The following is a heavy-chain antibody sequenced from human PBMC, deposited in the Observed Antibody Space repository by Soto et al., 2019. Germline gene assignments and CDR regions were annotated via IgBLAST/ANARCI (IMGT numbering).Heavy chain of an antibody. V-gene: IGHV3-48*03. Sequence: PGGSLRLSCAASGFILSSYEMNWVRQVPGKGLEWVSGISSSSGSTNYADSVKGRFTISRDNAKNSLYLQMSSLRAEDTAVYYCARDRGGYDRLYYYHGMDVWGQGTTVTVSS. CDR2: ISSSSGST. J-gene: IGHJ6*02. CDR3: ARDRGGYDRLYYYHGMDV. CDR1: GFILSSYE. D-gene: IGHD5-12*01.